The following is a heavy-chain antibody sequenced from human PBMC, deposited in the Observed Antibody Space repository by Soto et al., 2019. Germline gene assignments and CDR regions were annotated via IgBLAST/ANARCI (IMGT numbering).Heavy chain of an antibody. CDR1: RFTFRNYG. CDR3: AKRYGSGSYRDFNSYYGMDI. Sequence: GWSLRLSCAASRFTFRNYGMSWVRQGPGKGLEWVSGISPTGEQRFYVDSVKGRFFISRDNSQYTLSLEMSNLRADDTAVYYCAKRYGSGSYRDFNSYYGMDIWGQGTSVTVSS. J-gene: IGHJ6*02. D-gene: IGHD3-10*01. CDR2: ISPTGEQR. V-gene: IGHV3-23*01.